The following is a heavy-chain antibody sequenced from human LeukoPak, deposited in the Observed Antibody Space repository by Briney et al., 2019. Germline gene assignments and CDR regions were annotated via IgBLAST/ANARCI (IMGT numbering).Heavy chain of an antibody. J-gene: IGHJ4*02. V-gene: IGHV4-59*01. CDR1: GGSISSYY. CDR2: IYYSGST. D-gene: IGHD6-13*01. Sequence: SETLSLTCTVSGGSISSYYWSWIRQPPGKGLEWIGYIYYSGSTNYNPSLKSRVTISVDTSKNQFSLKLSSVTAADTAVYYCARDDGGIAAAPDYWGQGTLVTVSS. CDR3: ARDDGGIAAAPDY.